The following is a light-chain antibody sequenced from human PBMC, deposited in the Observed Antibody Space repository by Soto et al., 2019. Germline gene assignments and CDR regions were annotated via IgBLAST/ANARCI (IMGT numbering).Light chain of an antibody. CDR1: QSVTNNF. CDR3: QQYGTPLFT. CDR2: GAS. J-gene: IGKJ3*01. Sequence: IVLTQSPGTLSLSPGERATLSCGASQSVTNNFLAWYQQKPGQVPRLLIYGASSRATGVPDRFSGSGSGIDFTLTISRLEPGDFAVYYCQQYGTPLFTFGPGTKVDIK. V-gene: IGKV3-20*01.